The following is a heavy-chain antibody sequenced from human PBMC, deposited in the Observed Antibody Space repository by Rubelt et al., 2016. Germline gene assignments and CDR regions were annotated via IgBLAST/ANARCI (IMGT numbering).Heavy chain of an antibody. V-gene: IGHV3-23*04. CDR1: GFIFSSYA. CDR3: AKKISPVPGTFTLDS. J-gene: IGHJ4*02. CDR2: VSASGSGT. D-gene: IGHD1-14*01. Sequence: EVQLVESGGGLIQPGGSLRLSCAASGFIFSSYAMSWVRQAPGKGLEWVSVVSASGSGTFYACSVKGRFTISRDNAKDLVFLDMHSLRAEDTAIYYCAKKISPVPGTFTLDSWGQGTQVTVSS.